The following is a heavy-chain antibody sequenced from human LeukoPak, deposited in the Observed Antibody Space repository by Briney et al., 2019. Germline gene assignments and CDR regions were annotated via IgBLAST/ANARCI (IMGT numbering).Heavy chain of an antibody. CDR1: GGSFSSYY. D-gene: IGHD3-10*01. V-gene: IGHV4-34*01. CDR2: INHSGST. CDR3: ARALGYYYGSGSPARLRWFDP. J-gene: IGHJ5*02. Sequence: SETLSLTCAVYGGSFSSYYWGWIRQPPGKGLEWIGEINHSGSTNYNPSLKSRVTISVDTSKNQFSLKLSSVTAADTAVYYCARALGYYYGSGSPARLRWFDPWGQGTLVTVSS.